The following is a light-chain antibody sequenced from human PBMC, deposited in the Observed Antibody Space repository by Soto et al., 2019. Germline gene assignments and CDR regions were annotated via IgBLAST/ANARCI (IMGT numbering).Light chain of an antibody. CDR1: SSDVGGYNY. V-gene: IGLV2-8*01. Sequence: QSALTQPTSASGSPGQSVTISCTGTSSDVGGYNYVSWYQQHPGKAPKLMISEVSKRPSGVPDRFSGSKSGNTASLTVSGLQAEDEADYYCSSFVGGNNYVFGTGTKLTVL. J-gene: IGLJ1*01. CDR2: EVS. CDR3: SSFVGGNNYV.